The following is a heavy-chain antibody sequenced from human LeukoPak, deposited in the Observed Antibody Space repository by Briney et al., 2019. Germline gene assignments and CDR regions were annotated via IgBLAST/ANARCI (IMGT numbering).Heavy chain of an antibody. D-gene: IGHD5-24*01. J-gene: IGHJ4*02. CDR1: GGSISSGDYY. V-gene: IGHV4-30-4*08. Sequence: SQTLSLTCTVSGGSISSGDYYWSWIRQPPGKGLEWIGYIYYSGSTYYNPSLKSRVTISVDTSKNQFSLKLSSVTAADTAVYYCASWGGRRDGGFDYWGQGTLVTVSS. CDR2: IYYSGST. CDR3: ASWGGRRDGGFDY.